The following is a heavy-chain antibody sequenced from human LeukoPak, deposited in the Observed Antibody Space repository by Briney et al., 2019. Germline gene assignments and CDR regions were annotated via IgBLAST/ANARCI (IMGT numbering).Heavy chain of an antibody. CDR2: IYPGDSDT. CDR1: GYSFTNYW. D-gene: IGHD3-3*01. Sequence: GESLKISCKGSGYSFTNYWIGWVRQMPGKSLEWMGIIYPGDSDTRYSPSFQGQVTISADKSISTAYLQWSSLKASDTAVYYCARRKDYDFWSSYYYFDYWGQGTLVTVSS. V-gene: IGHV5-51*01. CDR3: ARRKDYDFWSSYYYFDY. J-gene: IGHJ4*02.